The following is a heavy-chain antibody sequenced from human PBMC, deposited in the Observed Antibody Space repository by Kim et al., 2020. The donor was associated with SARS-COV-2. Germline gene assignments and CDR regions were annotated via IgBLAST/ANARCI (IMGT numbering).Heavy chain of an antibody. V-gene: IGHV5-51*01. D-gene: IGHD2-2*01. J-gene: IGHJ3*02. CDR3: ARQGGYCSSTSCHPDGAFDI. Sequence: GESLKISCKGSGYSFTSYWIGWVRQMPGKGLEWMGIIYPGDSDTRYSPSFQGQVTISADKSISTAYLQWSSLKASDTAMYYCARQGGYCSSTSCHPDGAFDIWGQGTMVTVSS. CDR2: IYPGDSDT. CDR1: GYSFTSYW.